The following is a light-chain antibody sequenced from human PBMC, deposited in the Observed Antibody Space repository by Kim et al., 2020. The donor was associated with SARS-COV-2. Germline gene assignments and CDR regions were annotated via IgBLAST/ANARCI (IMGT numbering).Light chain of an antibody. V-gene: IGKV3-11*01. CDR2: DAS. J-gene: IGKJ5*01. CDR1: QTVRTH. CDR3: QQRGNWPT. Sequence: PRKRATLSGRSSQTVRTHLAWYQQKPGQAPRLLIYDASNRATGIPARFSGSGSGTDFTLTISSLEPEDFAVYYCQQRGNWPTFGQGTRLEIK.